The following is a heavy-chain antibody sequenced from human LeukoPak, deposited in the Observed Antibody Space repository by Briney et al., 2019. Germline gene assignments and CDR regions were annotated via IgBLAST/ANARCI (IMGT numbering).Heavy chain of an antibody. CDR2: IYSDGST. CDR1: GFAVSTNY. J-gene: IGHJ5*02. CDR3: ARDQRSERYYSWAWFDP. D-gene: IGHD1-26*01. Sequence: GGSLRLSCAASGFAVSTNYLSWVRQAPGKGLEWVSVIYSDGSTYYTDSVKGRFTISRDNSKNTLYLQMNSLRPEDTAVYYCARDQRSERYYSWAWFDPWCQGTLVTVSS. V-gene: IGHV3-66*02.